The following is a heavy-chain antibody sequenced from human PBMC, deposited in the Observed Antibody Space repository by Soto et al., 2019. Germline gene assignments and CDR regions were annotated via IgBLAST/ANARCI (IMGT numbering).Heavy chain of an antibody. CDR1: GYTFTSYD. V-gene: IGHV1-8*01. J-gene: IGHJ6*02. CDR2: MNPNSGNT. D-gene: IGHD3-3*01. CDR3: ARGDYDFWSGLPYYYYYGMDV. Sequence: ASVKVSCTASGYTFTSYDINWVRQATGQGLEWMGWMNPNSGNTGYAQKFQGRVTMTRNTSISTAYMELSSLRSEDTAVYYCARGDYDFWSGLPYYYYYGMDVWGQGTTVTVSS.